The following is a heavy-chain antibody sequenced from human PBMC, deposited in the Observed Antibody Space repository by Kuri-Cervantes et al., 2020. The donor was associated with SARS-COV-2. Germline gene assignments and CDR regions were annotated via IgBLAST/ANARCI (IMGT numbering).Heavy chain of an antibody. Sequence: GSLRLTCAVSGYSISSGYYWGWIRQPPGKGLEWIGSIYHSGSTNYNPSLKSRVTMSVDTSNNQFSLKLNSVTAADTAVYYCAREGYCSSVSCFLFDYWGQGMLVTVSS. CDR1: GYSISSGYY. CDR2: IYHSGST. J-gene: IGHJ4*02. CDR3: AREGYCSSVSCFLFDY. D-gene: IGHD2-2*01. V-gene: IGHV4-38-2*02.